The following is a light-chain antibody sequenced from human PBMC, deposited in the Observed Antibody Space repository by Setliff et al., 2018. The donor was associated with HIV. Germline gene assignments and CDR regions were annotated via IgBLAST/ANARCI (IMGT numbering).Light chain of an antibody. Sequence: QAVLTQPASVSGSPGRSITISCTGTSSDVGGYNYVSWYQQHPGKAPKLMIYEVSNRPSGVSNRFSGSKSAYTASLTISGLQAEDEADYYCCSYTSSNTHVFGTGTKVTVL. V-gene: IGLV2-14*01. CDR2: EVS. CDR3: CSYTSSNTHV. CDR1: SSDVGGYNY. J-gene: IGLJ1*01.